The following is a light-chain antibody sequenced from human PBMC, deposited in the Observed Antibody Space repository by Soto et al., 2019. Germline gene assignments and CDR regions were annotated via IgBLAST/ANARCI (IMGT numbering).Light chain of an antibody. CDR2: GAS. CDR1: QSVSNNY. J-gene: IGKJ1*01. CDR3: QQSYSTPHT. V-gene: IGKV3-20*01. Sequence: EIVLTQSPGTLSLSPGERATLSCRASQSVSNNYLAWYQQKPGQAPRLLIYGASNRAAGIPDRFSGSGSGTDFTLTISRLEPEDFATYYCQQSYSTPHTFGQGTKVDIK.